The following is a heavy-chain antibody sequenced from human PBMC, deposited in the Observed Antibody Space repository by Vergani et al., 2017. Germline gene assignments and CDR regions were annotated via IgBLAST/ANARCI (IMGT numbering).Heavy chain of an antibody. CDR2: LDYNGRA. V-gene: IGHV4-39*01. CDR3: ARHVTQDYYNDSDYFDY. Sequence: QLLLQESGPGLVKPSGTLSLTCSVTGGSFFNSRYYWGWIRQPPGKGLEWIGSLDYNGRAYYTPSLRRRVAISIDSYKMQFSLKLYSLTAADTAIYYCARHVTQDYYNDSDYFDYWGLGTLVTVSS. CDR1: GGSFFNSRYY. J-gene: IGHJ4*02. D-gene: IGHD3-22*01.